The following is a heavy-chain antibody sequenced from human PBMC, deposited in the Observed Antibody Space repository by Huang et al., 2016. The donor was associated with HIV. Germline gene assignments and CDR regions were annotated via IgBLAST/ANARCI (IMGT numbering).Heavy chain of an antibody. CDR1: GFSLDSYN. Sequence: EVQLVESGGGLVKPGGSLRLSCAASGFSLDSYNMYWVRQTPGKGLQWVSSINPSSSFIDYADSVKGRFSISRDNAKNSLYLQMNNLRGEDTAVYYCARDRGQQLSPFDSWGQGTLVTVSS. CDR3: ARDRGQQLSPFDS. CDR2: INPSSSFI. D-gene: IGHD6-13*01. J-gene: IGHJ4*02. V-gene: IGHV3-21*01.